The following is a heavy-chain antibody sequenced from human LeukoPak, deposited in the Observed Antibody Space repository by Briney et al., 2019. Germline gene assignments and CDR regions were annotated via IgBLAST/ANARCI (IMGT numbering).Heavy chain of an antibody. J-gene: IGHJ5*02. D-gene: IGHD3-22*01. CDR3: ARDPSYYDSSGYLIPWFDP. Sequence: ASVKVSCXASGYTFTGYYMHWVRQAPGQGLEWMGWINPNSGGTNYAQKFQGRVTMTRDTSISTAYMELSRLRSDDTAVYYCARDPSYYDSSGYLIPWFDPWGQGTLVTVSS. CDR1: GYTFTGYY. CDR2: INPNSGGT. V-gene: IGHV1-2*02.